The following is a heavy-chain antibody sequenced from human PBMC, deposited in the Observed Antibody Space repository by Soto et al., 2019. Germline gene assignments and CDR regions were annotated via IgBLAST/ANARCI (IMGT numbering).Heavy chain of an antibody. J-gene: IGHJ4*02. CDR1: GFTFSNYA. V-gene: IGHV3-23*01. Sequence: GALRLSCAGSGFTFSNYAMSWVRQAPGKGLAWVSAISGSGGSTYYADSVKGRFTISGDNSKNTLYLQMNSLRAEDTAIYYCAKVPVGATGRFDYWGQGTMVTVSS. CDR2: ISGSGGST. CDR3: AKVPVGATGRFDY. D-gene: IGHD1-26*01.